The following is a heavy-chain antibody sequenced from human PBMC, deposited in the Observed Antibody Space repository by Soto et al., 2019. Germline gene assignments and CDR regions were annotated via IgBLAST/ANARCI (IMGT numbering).Heavy chain of an antibody. V-gene: IGHV5-10-1*01. J-gene: IGHJ5*02. CDR1: GYSFTSYW. CDR2: IDPSDSYT. D-gene: IGHD6-19*01. Sequence: GESLKISCKGSGYSFTSYWISWVRQMPGKGLEWMGRIDPSDSYTNYSPSFQGHVTISADKSISTAYLQWSSLKASDTSMYYCARSGIAVACPGGHNWFDPWGQGTLVTVSS. CDR3: ARSGIAVACPGGHNWFDP.